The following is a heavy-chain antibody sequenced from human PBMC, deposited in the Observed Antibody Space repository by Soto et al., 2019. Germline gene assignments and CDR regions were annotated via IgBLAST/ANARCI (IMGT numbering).Heavy chain of an antibody. CDR2: ISGSGGST. CDR1: GFTFSGYA. V-gene: IGHV3-23*01. Sequence: SLRLSCAASGFTFSGYAMSWVRQAPGKGLEWVSAISGSGGSTYYADSVKGRFTISRDNSKNTLYLQMNSLRAEDTAVYYCATTLLYGSGSPYYYYYGMDVWGQGTTVTVSS. D-gene: IGHD3-10*01. J-gene: IGHJ6*02. CDR3: ATTLLYGSGSPYYYYYGMDV.